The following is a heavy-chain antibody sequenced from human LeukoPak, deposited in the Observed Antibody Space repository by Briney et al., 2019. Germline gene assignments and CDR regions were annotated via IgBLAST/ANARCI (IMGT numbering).Heavy chain of an antibody. D-gene: IGHD1-1*01. CDR2: IYPSGST. V-gene: IGHV4-4*07. CDR1: GGSISSYY. Sequence: NPSETLSLTCTVSGGSISSYYWGWIRQPAGKGLELIGRIYPSGSTNYNPSLKSRVTMSVDTSKNQSSLKLSSVTAADTAVYYCARAPTGTGGWNWFDPWGQGTLVTVSS. J-gene: IGHJ5*02. CDR3: ARAPTGTGGWNWFDP.